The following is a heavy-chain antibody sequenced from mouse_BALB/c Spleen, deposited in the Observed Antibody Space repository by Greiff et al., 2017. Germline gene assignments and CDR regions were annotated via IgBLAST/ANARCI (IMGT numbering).Heavy chain of an antibody. J-gene: IGHJ2*01. V-gene: IGHV5-6-5*01. D-gene: IGHD1-1*01. CDR1: GFTFSSYA. Sequence: DVQLQESGGGLVKPGGSLKLSCAASGFTFSSYAMSWVRQTPEKRLEWVASISSGGSTYYPDSVKGRFTISRDNARNILYLQMSSLRSEDTAMYYCARELRNYFDYWGQGTTLTVSS. CDR2: ISSGGST. CDR3: ARELRNYFDY.